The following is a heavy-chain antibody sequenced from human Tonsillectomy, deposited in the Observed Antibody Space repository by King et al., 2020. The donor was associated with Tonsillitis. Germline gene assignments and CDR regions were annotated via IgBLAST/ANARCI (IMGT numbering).Heavy chain of an antibody. V-gene: IGHV3-30-3*01. J-gene: IGHJ4*02. CDR3: ARDPGNTVTMVAGYFDY. CDR1: GFTFSSYA. Sequence: VQLVESGGGVVQPGRSLRLSCAASGFTFSSYAMHWVRQAPGKGLEWVAGISYDGSNKYYADSVKGRFTISRDNSKNTRYMQMNSLSAEDTAVYYCARDPGNTVTMVAGYFDYWGQGTLVTVSS. CDR2: ISYDGSNK. D-gene: IGHD4-17*01.